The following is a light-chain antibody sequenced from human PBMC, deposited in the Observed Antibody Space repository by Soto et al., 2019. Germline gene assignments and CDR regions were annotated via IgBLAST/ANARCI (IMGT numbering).Light chain of an antibody. Sequence: DIQMTQSPSTLSASVGDRVTITCRASQSISSWLAWYQQKPGKAPKLLIYDASSLESGVPSRFSGSGSGTEFTLTISSLQTDDFASYYCQQYDSYSWTFGQGTKVEIK. J-gene: IGKJ1*01. CDR2: DAS. CDR1: QSISSW. V-gene: IGKV1-5*01. CDR3: QQYDSYSWT.